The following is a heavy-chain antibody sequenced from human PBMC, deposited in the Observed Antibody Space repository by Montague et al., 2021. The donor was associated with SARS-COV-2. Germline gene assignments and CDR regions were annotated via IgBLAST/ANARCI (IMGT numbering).Heavy chain of an antibody. CDR1: GGSISDYY. CDR3: ARGTGYDYYFDC. V-gene: IGHV4-59*01. Sequence: SETLSLTCSVSGGSISDYYWNWIRQPPGKGLEWIGYIHYNTGNTKYNPXLQSRVTISLDTSKNQFSLNLRSVTAADTALYFCARGTGYDYYFDCWGLGTLVTVSS. J-gene: IGHJ4*02. D-gene: IGHD5-12*01. CDR2: IHYNTGNT.